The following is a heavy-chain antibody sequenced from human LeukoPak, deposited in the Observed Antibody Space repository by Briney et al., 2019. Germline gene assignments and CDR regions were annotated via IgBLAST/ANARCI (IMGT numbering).Heavy chain of an antibody. CDR1: GGSISSSSYY. CDR3: ARSPNSGYDPFDY. D-gene: IGHD5-12*01. CDR2: IYYSGST. V-gene: IGHV4-39*01. J-gene: IGHJ4*02. Sequence: PSETLSLTCNVFGGSISSSSYYWGWIRHPPGQGLEWIGSIYYSGSTYYHPVLTRRVTVSIDTSKNQCSLKLSSVTAADTAVYYCARSPNSGYDPFDYWGKGTLVSVS.